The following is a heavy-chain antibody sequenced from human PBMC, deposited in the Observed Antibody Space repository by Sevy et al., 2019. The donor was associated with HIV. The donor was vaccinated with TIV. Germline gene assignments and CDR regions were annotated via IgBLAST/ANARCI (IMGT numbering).Heavy chain of an antibody. J-gene: IGHJ4*02. CDR1: GGSISSSDYY. D-gene: IGHD3-22*01. CDR2: IYYSGST. V-gene: IGHV4-30-4*01. Sequence: SETLSLTCTVSGGSISSSDYYWSSIRQPPVKGLEWIGYIYYSGSTYYNPSLKSRVTISVDTSKNQFSLKLSTVTAADTAVYYCARPDYYDSSGYDYWGQGTLVTVSS. CDR3: ARPDYYDSSGYDY.